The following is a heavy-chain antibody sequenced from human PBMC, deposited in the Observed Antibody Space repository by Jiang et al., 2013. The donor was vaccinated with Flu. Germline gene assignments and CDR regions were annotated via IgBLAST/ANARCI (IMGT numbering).Heavy chain of an antibody. Sequence: TFTSYAISWVRTGPSDKGVEWMGGIIPIFGTSDFAQKFQGRLTITADEHDSTSTAYMELSNLSSEDTAVYYCARGVGGYSYGYVLYWGQGTLVTVSS. CDR3: ARGVGGYSYGYVLY. V-gene: IGHV1-69*01. CDR2: IIPIFGTS. J-gene: IGHJ4*02. D-gene: IGHD5-18*01. CDR1: TFTSYA.